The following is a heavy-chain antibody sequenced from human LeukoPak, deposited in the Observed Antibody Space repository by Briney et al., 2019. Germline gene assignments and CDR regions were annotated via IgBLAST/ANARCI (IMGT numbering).Heavy chain of an antibody. Sequence: PSETLSLTCTVSGGSISSYYWSWIRQPPGKGLEWIGYIYYSGSTNYNPSLKSRVTISVDTSKNQFSLKLSSVTAADTAVYYCARVGDGYNYRYFQHWGQGTLVTVSS. D-gene: IGHD5-24*01. V-gene: IGHV4-59*01. CDR2: IYYSGST. CDR1: GGSISSYY. J-gene: IGHJ1*01. CDR3: ARVGDGYNYRYFQH.